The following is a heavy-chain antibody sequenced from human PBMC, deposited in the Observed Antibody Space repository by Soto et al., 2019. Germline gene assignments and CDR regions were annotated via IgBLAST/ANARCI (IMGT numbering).Heavy chain of an antibody. J-gene: IGHJ4*02. CDR2: IKPGTSDI. Sequence: GESLKISCKGVGYKFGSAWIGWVRQMPGKGLEWMGIIKPGTSDIRYSPSCRGHVTISTDEAVSTAYLQWSSLKASDTAMYYCARQLSHICDSWGQGTLVTVSS. CDR1: GYKFGSAW. CDR3: ARQLSHICDS. D-gene: IGHD3-3*02. V-gene: IGHV5-51*01.